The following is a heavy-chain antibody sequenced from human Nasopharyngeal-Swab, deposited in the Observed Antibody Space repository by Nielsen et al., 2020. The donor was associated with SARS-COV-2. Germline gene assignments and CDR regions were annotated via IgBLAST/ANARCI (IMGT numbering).Heavy chain of an antibody. Sequence: WVRQAPGQRLEWMGWITAGNGNTQYSQKFHDRLTLTSDTSANTAYMDLSSLRSEDTAAYYCVRDDGSSWLLDKWGQGTLVTVSS. V-gene: IGHV1-3*01. CDR2: ITAGNGNT. CDR3: VRDDGSSWLLDK. J-gene: IGHJ4*02. D-gene: IGHD6-13*01.